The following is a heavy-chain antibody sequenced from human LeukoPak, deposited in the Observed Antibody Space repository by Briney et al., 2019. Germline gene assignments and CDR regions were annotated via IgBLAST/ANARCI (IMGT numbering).Heavy chain of an antibody. CDR1: GASISSDY. CDR2: IYYTGST. Sequence: ASETLSLTCSVTGASISSDYWSWIRQAPGKGLEWFGYIYYTGSTNYNPSLKSRVTISADTSMNQFSLKLKSVSAADTAVYYCARGSFDGSAYYYDYWGQGTLVTVSS. J-gene: IGHJ4*02. D-gene: IGHD3-22*01. CDR3: ARGSFDGSAYYYDY. V-gene: IGHV4-59*01.